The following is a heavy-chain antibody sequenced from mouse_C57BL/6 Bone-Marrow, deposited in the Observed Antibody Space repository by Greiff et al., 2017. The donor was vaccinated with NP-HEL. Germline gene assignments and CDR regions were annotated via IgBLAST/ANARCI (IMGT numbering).Heavy chain of an antibody. CDR3: TRVGCDGGYFDY. V-gene: IGHV1-15*01. D-gene: IGHD3-3*01. Sequence: VKLMESGAELVRPGASVTLSCKASGYTFTDYEMHWVKQTPVHGLEWIGAIDPETGGTAYNQKFKGKAILTADKSSSTAYMELRSLTSEDSAVYYCTRVGCDGGYFDYWGQGTTLTVSS. CDR1: GYTFTDYE. J-gene: IGHJ2*01. CDR2: IDPETGGT.